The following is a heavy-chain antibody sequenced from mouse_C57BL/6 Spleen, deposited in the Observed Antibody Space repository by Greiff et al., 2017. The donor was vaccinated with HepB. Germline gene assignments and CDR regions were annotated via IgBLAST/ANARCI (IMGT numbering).Heavy chain of an antibody. J-gene: IGHJ4*01. CDR2: INPYNGGT. CDR3: ARKGGDDYEGARYY. D-gene: IGHD2-4*01. V-gene: IGHV1-19*01. Sequence: EVQLQQSGPVLVKPGASVKMSCKASGYTFTDYYMNWVKQSHGKSLEWIGVINPYNGGTSYNQKFKGKATLTVDMSSSTAYMELNSLTSVDSSGYYCARKGGDDYEGARYYWGQGTSVTVSS. CDR1: GYTFTDYY.